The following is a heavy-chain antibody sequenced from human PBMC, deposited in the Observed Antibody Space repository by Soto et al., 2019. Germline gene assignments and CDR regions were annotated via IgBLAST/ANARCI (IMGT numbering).Heavy chain of an antibody. CDR2: ISSSASTI. Sequence: GVSLRLSCAASGFTFSDYYMSWIRQTPGKGLEWISYISSSASTIYYADSVKGRFTISRDNTKSSLYLQMNSLRAEDTAVYYCAREHSVSTTLDGIYVWGHGTTVTVYS. CDR1: GFTFSDYY. CDR3: AREHSVSTTLDGIYV. J-gene: IGHJ6*02. V-gene: IGHV3-11*01. D-gene: IGHD1-26*01.